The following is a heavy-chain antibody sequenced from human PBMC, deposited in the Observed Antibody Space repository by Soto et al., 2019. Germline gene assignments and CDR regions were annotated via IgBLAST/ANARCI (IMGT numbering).Heavy chain of an antibody. J-gene: IGHJ4*02. CDR2: IYYTGAT. Sequence: SETLSLTCTVSGGSFTSGSYYWSWIRRPPGKGLEWIGYIYYTGATNYNPSLKSRVTISVDTSKNQFVLKLSSVTAADTAVYYWARGVGPGLSDYFDYWGQGTLVTVSS. CDR1: GGSFTSGSYY. CDR3: ARGVGPGLSDYFDY. V-gene: IGHV4-61*01. D-gene: IGHD2-15*01.